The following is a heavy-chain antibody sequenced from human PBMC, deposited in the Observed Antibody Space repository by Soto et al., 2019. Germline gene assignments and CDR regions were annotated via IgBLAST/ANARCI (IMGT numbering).Heavy chain of an antibody. Sequence: LRLSCAASGFTFDDYAMHWVRQAPGRGLEWVSGISWNSGSIGYADSVKGRFTISRDNAKNSLYLQMNSLRAEDTALYYCAKGPYYDILTGPDYWGQGTLVTVSS. CDR1: GFTFDDYA. V-gene: IGHV3-9*01. D-gene: IGHD3-9*01. J-gene: IGHJ4*02. CDR3: AKGPYYDILTGPDY. CDR2: ISWNSGSI.